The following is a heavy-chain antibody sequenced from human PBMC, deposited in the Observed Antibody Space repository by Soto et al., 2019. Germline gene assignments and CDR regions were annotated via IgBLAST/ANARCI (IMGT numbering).Heavy chain of an antibody. CDR2: IYDTGST. Sequence: QVQLQESSPGLVKPSETLSLTCSVSGGSISSYYWSWIRQAPGKGLEWIGYIYDTGSTYYNPSLKNRITISEDTSKNQYSLKMKSVTAADTAVYYCARFRQITGPLDYFDYWGKGTLVTLS. V-gene: IGHV4-59*01. J-gene: IGHJ4*02. CDR1: GGSISSYY. CDR3: ARFRQITGPLDYFDY. D-gene: IGHD1-20*01.